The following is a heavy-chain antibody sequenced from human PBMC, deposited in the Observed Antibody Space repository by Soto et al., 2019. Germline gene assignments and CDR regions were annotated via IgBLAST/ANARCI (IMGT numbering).Heavy chain of an antibody. D-gene: IGHD2-2*01. Sequence: QVQLVQSGAEVKRPGTSVKVSCEASGYTFNTYGISWVRQAPGQGLEWMGWISSFNGETRYAQKFQARVTVTTDTSTSTGYMELRSLRLDDTAVYYCARDEGYCSSSTCLIDYWGQGTLVTGSS. CDR3: ARDEGYCSSSTCLIDY. CDR1: GYTFNTYG. J-gene: IGHJ4*02. V-gene: IGHV1-18*01. CDR2: ISSFNGET.